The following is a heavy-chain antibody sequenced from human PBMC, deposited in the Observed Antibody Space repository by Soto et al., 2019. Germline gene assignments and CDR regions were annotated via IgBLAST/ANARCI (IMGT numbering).Heavy chain of an antibody. CDR2: LNPNSGNI. D-gene: IGHD3-10*01. J-gene: IGHJ4*02. CDR1: GNTFTSYD. Sequence: GASVQVSCKASGNTFTSYDINWVRQATGHGLEWMGWLNPNSGNIGYAKKFQGRGTMTRDTAIRTAYMEVSRLRADDTAVYYCARGRASGSYYLLDYWGQGTLVTVSS. CDR3: ARGRASGSYYLLDY. V-gene: IGHV1-8*01.